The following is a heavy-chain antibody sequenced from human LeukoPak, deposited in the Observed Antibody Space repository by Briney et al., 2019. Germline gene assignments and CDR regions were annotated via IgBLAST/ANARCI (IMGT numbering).Heavy chain of an antibody. CDR3: AKEDYYGSGSYLGY. J-gene: IGHJ4*02. V-gene: IGHV3-30*18. D-gene: IGHD3-10*01. CDR2: ISYDGSNE. Sequence: GGSLRLSCAASGFTFSSYGMHWVRQAPGRGLGWVAVISYDGSNEYYADSVKGRFTISRDNSKNTVYMQMNSLRVEDTAVYYCAKEDYYGSGSYLGYWGQGTPVTVSS. CDR1: GFTFSSYG.